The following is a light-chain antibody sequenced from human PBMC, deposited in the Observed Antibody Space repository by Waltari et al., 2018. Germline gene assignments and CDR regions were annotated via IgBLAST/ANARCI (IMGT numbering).Light chain of an antibody. Sequence: DIQMTQSPSSLPASVGDRVTITCRSSQSNSNYLNWYQHKPGEAPKLLVYVASNLQRGVQSRFSGSGSETDFTLTISSLQLEDFATYYCQQSYNAPYTFGQGTNVEIK. CDR3: QQSYNAPYT. J-gene: IGKJ2*01. V-gene: IGKV1-39*01. CDR1: QSNSNY. CDR2: VAS.